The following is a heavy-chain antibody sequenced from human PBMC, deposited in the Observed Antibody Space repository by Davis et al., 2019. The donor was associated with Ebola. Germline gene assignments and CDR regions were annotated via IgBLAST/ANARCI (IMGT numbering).Heavy chain of an antibody. CDR3: ARVRGYIPYYYFMDV. Sequence: PSATLSLTCTVSGGSISSSSYYWGWIRQPPGKGLEWIGSIYYSGSTYYNPSLKSRVTISVDTSNYQFSLKLSSVSAADTAVYYCARVRGYIPYYYFMDVWGQGTTVTVSS. V-gene: IGHV4-39*07. J-gene: IGHJ6*03. CDR1: GGSISSSSYY. CDR2: IYYSGST. D-gene: IGHD5-12*01.